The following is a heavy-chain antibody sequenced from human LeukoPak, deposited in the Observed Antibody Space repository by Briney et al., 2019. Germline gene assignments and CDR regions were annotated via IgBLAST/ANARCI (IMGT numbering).Heavy chain of an antibody. J-gene: IGHJ4*02. Sequence: SETLSLTCAVYGGSFSGYYWSWIRQPPGKGLEWIGEINHSGSTNYNPSLKSRVTISVDTSKNQFPLKLSSVTAADTAVYYCARASRYNWNYWGQGTLVTVSS. V-gene: IGHV4-34*01. D-gene: IGHD1-20*01. CDR1: GGSFSGYY. CDR3: ARASRYNWNY. CDR2: INHSGST.